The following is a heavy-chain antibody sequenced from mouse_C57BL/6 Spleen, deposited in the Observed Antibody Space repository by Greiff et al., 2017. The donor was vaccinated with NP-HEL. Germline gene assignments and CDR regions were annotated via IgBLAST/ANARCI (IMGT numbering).Heavy chain of an antibody. CDR1: GYTFTSYW. V-gene: IGHV1-53*01. CDR2: INPSNGGT. CDR3: AREGGNYDGYFDV. Sequence: QVQLQQSGTELVKPGASVKLSCKASGYTFTSYWMHWVKQRPGQGLEWIGNINPSNGGTNYNEKFKSKATLTVDKSSSTAYMQLSSLTSEDSAVYYCAREGGNYDGYFDVWGTGTTVTVSS. D-gene: IGHD2-1*01. J-gene: IGHJ1*03.